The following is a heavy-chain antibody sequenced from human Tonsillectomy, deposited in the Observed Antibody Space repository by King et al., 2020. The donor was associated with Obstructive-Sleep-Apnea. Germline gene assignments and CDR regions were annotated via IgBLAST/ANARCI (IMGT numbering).Heavy chain of an antibody. D-gene: IGHD3-22*01. J-gene: IGHJ6*02. V-gene: IGHV3-21*01. CDR1: GLTFSSYS. CDR2: ISSRSSYI. CDR3: ASIGYDSSGYAFYGMDV. Sequence: VQLVESGGGLVKPGGSLRLSCAASGLTFSSYSMNWVRQAPGKGLDWVSSISSRSSYIYYADSVKGRFTISRDNAKNSLYLQMNSLRAEDTAVYYCASIGYDSSGYAFYGMDVWGQGTTVTVSS.